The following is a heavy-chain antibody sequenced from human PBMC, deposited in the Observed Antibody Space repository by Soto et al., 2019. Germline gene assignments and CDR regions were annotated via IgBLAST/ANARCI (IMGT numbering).Heavy chain of an antibody. CDR1: GGSISETYW. Sequence: QVQLQESGPGLVEPSETLSLTCAVSGGSISETYWWSWVRQPPGKGLEWIGEISHRWTPHYNPSLGSRVTMSTDTSRNQISLTLMSVTAADSASYYCARHIAVAGTRGFDYWGQGTLVTVSS. V-gene: IGHV4-4*02. CDR2: ISHRWTP. CDR3: ARHIAVAGTRGFDY. J-gene: IGHJ4*02. D-gene: IGHD6-19*01.